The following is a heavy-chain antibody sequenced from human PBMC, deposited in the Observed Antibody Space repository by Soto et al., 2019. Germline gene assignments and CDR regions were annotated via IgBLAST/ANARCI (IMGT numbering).Heavy chain of an antibody. CDR1: GFTFSSDN. CDR3: ARENAYGDPNSFDY. V-gene: IGHV3-21*02. CDR2: SSSSSNYI. Sequence: EVQLVESGGGLVKPGGSLRLSCTASGFTFSSDNMNWVRQAPGKGLEWVSSSSSSSNYIYYADSMKGRFTISRDNGKNSLYLQMNSLRAEDTAVYYCARENAYGDPNSFDYWGQGTLVTVSS. D-gene: IGHD4-17*01. J-gene: IGHJ4*02.